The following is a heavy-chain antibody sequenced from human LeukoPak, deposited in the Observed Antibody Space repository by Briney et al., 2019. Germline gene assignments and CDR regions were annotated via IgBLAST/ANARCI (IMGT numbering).Heavy chain of an antibody. V-gene: IGHV1-2*02. Sequence: ASVKVSCKASGYTFTGYYMHWVRQAPGQGLEWMGWINPNSGGTNYAQKFQGRVTMTRDTSISTAYMELSRLGSDDTAVYYCARDIVLMVYAIPYYYYMDVWGKGTTVTVSS. CDR2: INPNSGGT. J-gene: IGHJ6*03. CDR3: ARDIVLMVYAIPYYYYMDV. CDR1: GYTFTGYY. D-gene: IGHD2-8*01.